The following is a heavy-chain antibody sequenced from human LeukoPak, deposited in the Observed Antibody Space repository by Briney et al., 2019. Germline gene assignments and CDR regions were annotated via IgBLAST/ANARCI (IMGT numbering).Heavy chain of an antibody. J-gene: IGHJ6*03. CDR3: ARARIAARPEDYYYYMDV. V-gene: IGHV1-69*05. Sequence: ASVKVSCKASGGTFSSYAMSWVRQAPGQGLEWMGGIIPIFGTANHAQKFQGRVTITTDGSTSTAYMERSSLRSEDTAVYYCARARIAARPEDYYYYMDVWGKGTTVTVSS. CDR2: IIPIFGTA. D-gene: IGHD6-6*01. CDR1: GGTFSSYA.